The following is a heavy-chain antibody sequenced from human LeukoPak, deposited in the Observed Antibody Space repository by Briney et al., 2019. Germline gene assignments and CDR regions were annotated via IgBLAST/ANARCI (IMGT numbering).Heavy chain of an antibody. V-gene: IGHV4-59*08. CDR3: ARLHSSYYYDSSGYYPDY. Sequence: SETLSLTCTVSGGSISSYCWSWIRQPPGKGLEWIGYIYYSGSTNYNPSLKSRVTISVDTSKNQFSLKLSSVTAADTAVYYCARLHSSYYYDSSGYYPDYWGQETLVTVSS. CDR1: GGSISSYC. D-gene: IGHD3-22*01. CDR2: IYYSGST. J-gene: IGHJ4*02.